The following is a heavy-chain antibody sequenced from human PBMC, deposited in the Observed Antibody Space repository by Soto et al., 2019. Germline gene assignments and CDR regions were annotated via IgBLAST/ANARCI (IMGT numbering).Heavy chain of an antibody. V-gene: IGHV4-4*02. CDR3: ARVMGVASGGPLDY. CDR1: GGSVSSSHW. CDR2: IYPSGNT. J-gene: IGHJ4*02. D-gene: IGHD2-15*01. Sequence: QVQLQESGPRLVKPSETLSLTCAVYGGSVSSSHWWSWVRLPPGKGLEWIGAIYPSGNTNYNPSLKGRVTVSVDKSKNQCALKVSSVTAADTAVYYCARVMGVASGGPLDYWGQGTLVTVSS.